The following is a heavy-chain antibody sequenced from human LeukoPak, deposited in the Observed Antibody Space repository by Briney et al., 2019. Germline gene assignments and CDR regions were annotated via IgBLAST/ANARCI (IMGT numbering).Heavy chain of an antibody. J-gene: IGHJ4*02. CDR1: GFTFDDYA. CDR3: ARDLYRIVVVPHYFDY. CDR2: INWNSDSI. V-gene: IGHV3-9*01. D-gene: IGHD3-22*01. Sequence: GGSLRLSCAVSGFTFDDYAMHWVRQVPGKGLEWVSGINWNSDSIGYADSVKGRFTTSRDNAKNSLYLQMNSLRAEDTAVYYCARDLYRIVVVPHYFDYWGQGTLVTVSS.